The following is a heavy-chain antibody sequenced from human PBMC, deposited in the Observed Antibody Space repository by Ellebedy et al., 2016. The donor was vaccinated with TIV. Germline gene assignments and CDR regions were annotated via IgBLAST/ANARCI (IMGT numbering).Heavy chain of an antibody. CDR3: ASGGSRDYWFDY. CDR2: IYTSGST. D-gene: IGHD3-16*01. V-gene: IGHV4-59*10. J-gene: IGHJ4*02. Sequence: SETLSLXXAVYGGSFSGYYWSWIRQPAGKGLEWIGRIYTSGSTNYNPSLKSRVTMSVDTSKNQFSLKLSSVTAADTAVYYCASGGSRDYWFDYWGQGTLVTVSS. CDR1: GGSFSGYY.